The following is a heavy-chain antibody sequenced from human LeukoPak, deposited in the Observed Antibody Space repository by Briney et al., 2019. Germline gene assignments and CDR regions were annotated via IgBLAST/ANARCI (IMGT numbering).Heavy chain of an antibody. CDR3: ARRRNSSSYYYYYMDV. CDR2: MNPNSGNT. V-gene: IGHV1-8*01. CDR1: GYTFTSYD. J-gene: IGHJ6*03. D-gene: IGHD6-13*01. Sequence: GASVTVSCKASGYTFTSYDINWVRQAPGQGLEWMGWMNPNSGNTGYAQKFQGRVTMTRNTSISTAYMELSSLRSEDTAVYYCARRRNSSSYYYYYMDVWGKGTTVTVSS.